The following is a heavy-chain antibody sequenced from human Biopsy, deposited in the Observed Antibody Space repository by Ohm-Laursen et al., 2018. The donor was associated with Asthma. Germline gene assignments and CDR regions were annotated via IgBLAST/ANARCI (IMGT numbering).Heavy chain of an antibody. D-gene: IGHD1-1*01. CDR1: GFSFSEFV. Sequence: LRLSCAASGFSFSEFVMHWVRQAPGKGLEWVAVISYDGSTKYYADSVKGRFTISRDNSKNTLYLQMNSLREEDTAVYYCVRDGTDDAFDIWGQGTVVSVSS. CDR2: ISYDGSTK. V-gene: IGHV3-30*03. CDR3: VRDGTDDAFDI. J-gene: IGHJ3*02.